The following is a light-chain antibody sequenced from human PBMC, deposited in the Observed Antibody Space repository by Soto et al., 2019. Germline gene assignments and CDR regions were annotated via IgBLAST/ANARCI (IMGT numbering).Light chain of an antibody. CDR2: KAS. CDR3: QQYNSYSS. CDR1: QGISNY. J-gene: IGKJ4*01. V-gene: IGKV1-5*03. Sequence: IQMTQSPSSLSASVGDRVTISCRASQGISNYLNWYQQKPGKAPKLLIYKASSLESGVPSRFSGSGSGTEFTLTISSLQPDDFATYYCQQYNSYSSFGGGTKVDI.